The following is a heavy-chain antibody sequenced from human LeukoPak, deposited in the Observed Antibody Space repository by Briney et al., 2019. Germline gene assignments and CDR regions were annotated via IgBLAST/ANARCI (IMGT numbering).Heavy chain of an antibody. V-gene: IGHV4-34*01. Sequence: GSLRLSCAVSGLIGSDGYMSWVRQAPGKGLEWIGEINHSGSTNYNPSLKSRVTISVDTSKNQFSLKLSSVTAADTAVYYCARDRRDPVYFDYWGQGTLVTVSS. CDR3: ARDRRDPVYFDY. D-gene: IGHD2-21*02. J-gene: IGHJ4*02. CDR2: INHSGST. CDR1: GLIGSDGY.